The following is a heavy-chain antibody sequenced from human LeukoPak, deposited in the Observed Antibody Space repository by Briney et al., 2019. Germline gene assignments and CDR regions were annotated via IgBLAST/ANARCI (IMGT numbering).Heavy chain of an antibody. J-gene: IGHJ1*01. Sequence: SETLSLTCTVSGGSISSSSYYWGWIRQPPGKGLEWIGSIYYSGSTYYNPSLKSRVTISVDTSKNQFSLKLSSVIAADTAVYYCAKLAMFRGIPSGYFQHWGQGTLVTVSS. CDR2: IYYSGST. CDR3: AKLAMFRGIPSGYFQH. V-gene: IGHV4-39*07. CDR1: GGSISSSSYY. D-gene: IGHD3-10*01.